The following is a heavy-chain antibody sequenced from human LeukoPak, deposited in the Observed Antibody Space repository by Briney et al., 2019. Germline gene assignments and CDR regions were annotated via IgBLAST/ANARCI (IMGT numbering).Heavy chain of an antibody. Sequence: GESLKISCKGSGYSFTSYWIGWVRQMPGKGLEWMGIIYPGDSDTRYSPSFQGLVTISADKSISTAYLQWSSLEASDTAMYYCARTPTKYYYDSSGYYFYYYYGMDVWGQGTTVTVSS. CDR2: IYPGDSDT. D-gene: IGHD3-22*01. J-gene: IGHJ6*02. V-gene: IGHV5-51*01. CDR3: ARTPTKYYYDSSGYYFYYYYGMDV. CDR1: GYSFTSYW.